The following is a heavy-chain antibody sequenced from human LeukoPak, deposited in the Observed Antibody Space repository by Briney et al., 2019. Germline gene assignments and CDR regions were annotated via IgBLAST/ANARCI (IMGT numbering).Heavy chain of an antibody. D-gene: IGHD1-1*01. J-gene: IGHJ3*02. V-gene: IGHV4-61*05. CDR3: ARRVATTGIYAFDI. Sequence: SETLSLTCIVSGGSISSSSYYWSWIRQPPGKRLGWVGESNDSGGTNYNPSLKSRVTISADKSKNQVSLKLTSVTAADTAVYYCARRVATTGIYAFDIWGQGTMVTVSS. CDR2: SNDSGGT. CDR1: GGSISSSSYY.